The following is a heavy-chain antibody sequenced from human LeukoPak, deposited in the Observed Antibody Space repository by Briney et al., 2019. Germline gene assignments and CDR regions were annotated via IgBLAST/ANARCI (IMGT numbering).Heavy chain of an antibody. V-gene: IGHV3-23*01. J-gene: IGHJ1*01. Sequence: GGSLRLSCAASGFTFSSYAMSWVRQAPGKGLEWVSVISGSGVGTYYADSVKGRFTISRDNSKNTLYLQMNSLRAEDTAVYYCAREIYGDSTGGRFQHWGQGTLVTVSS. D-gene: IGHD4-17*01. CDR2: ISGSGVGT. CDR1: GFTFSSYA. CDR3: AREIYGDSTGGRFQH.